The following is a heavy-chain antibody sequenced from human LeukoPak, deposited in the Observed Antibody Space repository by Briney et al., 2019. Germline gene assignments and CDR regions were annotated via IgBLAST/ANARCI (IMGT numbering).Heavy chain of an antibody. CDR2: IKQDGSET. Sequence: GGSLRLSCAASGFTFSNYWMSWVRRAPGKGLERVANIKQDGSETYFVDSVRGRFPISRDNAKKSLYLQMNSLRAEDTAVYYCARDFWGAYRVDYFDCWGQGTLVTVSS. J-gene: IGHJ4*02. D-gene: IGHD3-3*01. CDR3: ARDFWGAYRVDYFDC. V-gene: IGHV3-7*01. CDR1: GFTFSNYW.